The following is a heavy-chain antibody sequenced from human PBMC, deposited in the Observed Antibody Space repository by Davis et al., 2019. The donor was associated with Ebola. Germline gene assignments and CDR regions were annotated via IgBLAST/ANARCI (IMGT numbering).Heavy chain of an antibody. D-gene: IGHD3-3*01. J-gene: IGHJ3*02. CDR3: ARDRITIFGVVIIPGAFDI. V-gene: IGHV1-46*01. Sequence: ASVKVSCKASGYTFTSYYMHWVRQAPGQGLEWMGIINPSGGSTSYAQKFQGRVTMTRDTSTSTVYMELSSLRSEDTAVYYCARDRITIFGVVIIPGAFDIWGQGTMVTVSS. CDR2: INPSGGST. CDR1: GYTFTSYY.